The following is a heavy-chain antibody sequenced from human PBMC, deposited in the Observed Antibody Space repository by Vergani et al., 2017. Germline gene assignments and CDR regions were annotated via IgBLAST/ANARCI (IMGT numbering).Heavy chain of an antibody. CDR1: GGSISSGSYY. CDR3: ARGRITMIVGNWFDP. CDR2: IYTSGST. Sequence: QVELQESGPGLVKPSQTLSLTCTVSGGSISSGSYYWSWIRQPAGKGLEWIGRIYTSGSTNYNPSLKSRVTISVDTSKNQFSLKLSSVTAADTAVYYGARGRITMIVGNWFDPWGQGTLVTVSS. D-gene: IGHD3-22*01. J-gene: IGHJ5*02. V-gene: IGHV4-61*02.